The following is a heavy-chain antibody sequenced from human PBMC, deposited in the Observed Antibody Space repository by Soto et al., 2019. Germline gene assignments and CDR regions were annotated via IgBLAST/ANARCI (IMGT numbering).Heavy chain of an antibody. J-gene: IGHJ4*02. CDR1: GFPFDDYA. Sequence: EVQLVESGGGLVQPGRSLRLSCAASGFPFDDYAMHWVRQAPGKGLEWVSAINWNSDSINYADSVKGRFTISRDNAKKSLYLQMNSLRPEDTALYYCAKDSYGSGWYYFDSWGPGTLVTVSS. D-gene: IGHD6-19*01. V-gene: IGHV3-9*01. CDR3: AKDSYGSGWYYFDS. CDR2: INWNSDSI.